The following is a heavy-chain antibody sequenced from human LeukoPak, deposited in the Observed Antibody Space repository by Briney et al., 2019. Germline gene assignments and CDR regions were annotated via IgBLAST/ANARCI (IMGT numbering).Heavy chain of an antibody. D-gene: IGHD6-13*01. CDR3: ARESRIAAAGVPFQH. CDR1: GGSISSYY. CDR2: IYYSGST. V-gene: IGHV4-59*12. Sequence: SETLSLTCTVSGGSISSYYWSWIRQPPGKGLEWIGYIYYSGSTNYNPSLKSRVTISVDTSKNQFSLKLSSVTAADTAVYYCARESRIAAAGVPFQHWGQGTLVTVSS. J-gene: IGHJ1*01.